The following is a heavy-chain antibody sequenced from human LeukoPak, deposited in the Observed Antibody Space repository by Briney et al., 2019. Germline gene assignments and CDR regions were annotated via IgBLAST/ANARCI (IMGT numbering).Heavy chain of an antibody. CDR2: ISYDGSNK. CDR1: GFTFSSYG. J-gene: IGHJ4*02. Sequence: PGGSLRLSCAASGFTFSSYGMHWVRQAPGKGLEWVAVISYDGSNKYYADSVKGRFTISRDNSKNTLYLQMNSLRAEDTAVYYCAKDLEGYSPFDYWGQGTLVTVSS. D-gene: IGHD5-18*01. V-gene: IGHV3-30*18. CDR3: AKDLEGYSPFDY.